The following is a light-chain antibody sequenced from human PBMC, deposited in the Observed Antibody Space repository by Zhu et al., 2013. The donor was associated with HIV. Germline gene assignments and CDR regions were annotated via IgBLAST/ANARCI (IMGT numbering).Light chain of an antibody. CDR1: QSVSSSY. J-gene: IGKJ2*01. CDR2: AAS. Sequence: EIVLTQSPDTMSLSPGDRATLSCRASQSVSSSYLGWYQQKPGLAPRLLIYAASNRAPGIPDRFSGSGSGRDFTLTISRLEPEDFAVYYCLQYGGSPLYTFGQGPRWRSN. V-gene: IGKV3-20*01. CDR3: LQYGGSPLYT.